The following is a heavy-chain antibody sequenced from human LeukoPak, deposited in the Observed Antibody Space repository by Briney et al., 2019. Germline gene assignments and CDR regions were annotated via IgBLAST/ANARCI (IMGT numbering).Heavy chain of an antibody. CDR1: GGSISSGGYS. D-gene: IGHD3-10*01. J-gene: IGHJ4*02. V-gene: IGHV4-30-2*01. Sequence: SETLSLTCAVSGGSISSGGYSWSWIRQAPGKGLEWIGYTYHSGTTYYNPSLESRVTISVDRSKNQFSLKLTSVTAADTAVYYCARERYYGSGSYFDYWGQGTLVTVSS. CDR3: ARERYYGSGSYFDY. CDR2: TYHSGTT.